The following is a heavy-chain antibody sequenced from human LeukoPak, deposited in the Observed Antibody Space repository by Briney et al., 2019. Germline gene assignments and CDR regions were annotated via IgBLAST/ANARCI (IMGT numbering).Heavy chain of an antibody. CDR3: AKKAACHDY. CDR2: ISARDGKT. V-gene: IGHV3-23*01. CDR1: GFTFSSYA. J-gene: IGHJ4*02. Sequence: GGSLRLSCVASGFTFSSYAMSWVRQAPGKGLEWVSAISARDGKTYYADSVKGRFTISRDNSKNTLYLQMNSLRAEDTALYYCAKKAACHDYWGQGTLVTVSS.